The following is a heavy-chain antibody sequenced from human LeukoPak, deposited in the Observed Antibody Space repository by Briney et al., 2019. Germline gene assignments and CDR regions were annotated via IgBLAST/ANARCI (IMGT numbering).Heavy chain of an antibody. CDR3: ARHELSYYAY. J-gene: IGHJ4*02. V-gene: IGHV4-59*08. Sequence: PSETLSLTCTVSGGSISSYYWSWIRQAPGKGLEWVGYIYYSGSTNYTPSLKSRVTISVDTSKNQFSLKLSSVTAADTAVYYCARHELSYYAYWGRGTLVTVSS. CDR2: IYYSGST. CDR1: GGSISSYY.